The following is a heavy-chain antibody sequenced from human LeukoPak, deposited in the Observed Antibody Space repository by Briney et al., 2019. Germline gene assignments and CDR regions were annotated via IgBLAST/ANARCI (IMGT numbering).Heavy chain of an antibody. CDR1: GYTFTSYA. J-gene: IGHJ4*02. Sequence: GASVKVSCKASGYTFTSYAMHWVRQAPGQRLEWMGRINAGNGNTKYSQKFQGRVTITRDTSASTAYMELSSLRSEDTAVYYCARDGEGVSGYSSGWPDYWGQGTLVTVSS. V-gene: IGHV1-3*01. D-gene: IGHD6-19*01. CDR3: ARDGEGVSGYSSGWPDY. CDR2: INAGNGNT.